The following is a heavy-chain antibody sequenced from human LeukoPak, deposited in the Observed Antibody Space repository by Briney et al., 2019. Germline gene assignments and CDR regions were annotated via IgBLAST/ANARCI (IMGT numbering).Heavy chain of an antibody. V-gene: IGHV1-69*13. CDR2: IIPIFGTA. CDR1: GGTFSSYA. Sequence: SVKVSCKASGGTFSSYAISWVRQAPGQGLEWMGGIIPIFGTANYAQKFRGRVTITADESTSTAYMELSSLRSEDTAVYYCASTLYSGYDFRGDYFDYWGQGTLVTVSS. CDR3: ASTLYSGYDFRGDYFDY. D-gene: IGHD5-12*01. J-gene: IGHJ4*02.